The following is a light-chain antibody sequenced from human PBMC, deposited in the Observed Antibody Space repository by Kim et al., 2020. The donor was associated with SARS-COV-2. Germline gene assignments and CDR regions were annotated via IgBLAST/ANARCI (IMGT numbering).Light chain of an antibody. J-gene: IGKJ1*01. V-gene: IGKV1-5*01. CDR3: QEYKSNSWT. CDR1: QSISIW. Sequence: DIQMTQSPSTLSASVGDRVTITCRASQSISIWLDWYQQKPGKAPNLLIYDASNLESGVPSRFSGSGSGTEFTLTISSLQPDDFATYYCQEYKSNSWTFGQGSKGDIK. CDR2: DAS.